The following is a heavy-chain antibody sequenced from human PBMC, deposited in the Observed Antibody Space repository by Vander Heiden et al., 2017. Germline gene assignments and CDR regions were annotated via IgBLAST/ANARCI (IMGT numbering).Heavy chain of an antibody. CDR3: ARGQWAGSYPGY. D-gene: IGHD3-10*01. CDR2: INHSGST. J-gene: IGHJ4*02. Sequence: QVQLQQWGAGLFKPSETLSLTCAVYGGSFSGYHWSWIRQPPGKGLEWIGEINHSGSTNYNPSLKSRVTISVDTSKNQFSLKLSSVTAADTAVYYCARGQWAGSYPGYWGQGTLVTVSS. CDR1: GGSFSGYH. V-gene: IGHV4-34*01.